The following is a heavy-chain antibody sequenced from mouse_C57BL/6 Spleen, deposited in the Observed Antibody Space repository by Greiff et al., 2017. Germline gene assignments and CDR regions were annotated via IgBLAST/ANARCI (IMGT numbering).Heavy chain of an antibody. Sequence: EVKLMESGGGLVKPGGSLKLSCAASGFTFSDYGMHWVRQAPEKGLEWVAYISSGSSTIYYADTVKGRFTISRDNAKNTLFLQMTSLRSEDTAMYYCAKYDGSNFDYWGQGTTLTVSS. V-gene: IGHV5-17*01. J-gene: IGHJ2*01. CDR3: AKYDGSNFDY. CDR2: ISSGSSTI. D-gene: IGHD2-3*01. CDR1: GFTFSDYG.